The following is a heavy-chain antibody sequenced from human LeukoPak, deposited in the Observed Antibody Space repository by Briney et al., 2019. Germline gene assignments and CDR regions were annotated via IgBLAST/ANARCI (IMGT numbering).Heavy chain of an antibody. Sequence: SETLSLTCAVYGGSFSGYYWSWIRQPPGKGLEWIGYAYYSGSTTYNPSLESRVTISVDTSKNQFSLKLTAVTAADTAVYYCARNSAVATSRSWFDPWGQGTLVTVSS. V-gene: IGHV4-59*08. CDR3: ARNSAVATSRSWFDP. CDR1: GGSFSGYY. D-gene: IGHD6-19*01. CDR2: AYYSGST. J-gene: IGHJ5*02.